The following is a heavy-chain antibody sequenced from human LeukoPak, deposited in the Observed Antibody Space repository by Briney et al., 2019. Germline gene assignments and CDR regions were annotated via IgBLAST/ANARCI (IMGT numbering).Heavy chain of an antibody. V-gene: IGHV1-18*01. Sequence: GASVKVSCRASGYTFTSYGISWVRQAPGQGLEWMGWISAYNGNTNYAQKLQGRVTMTTDTSTSTAYMELRSLRSDDTAVYYCARVPDSISYYYYMDVWGKGTTVTVSS. CDR2: ISAYNGNT. CDR1: GYTFTSYG. CDR3: ARVPDSISYYYYMDV. J-gene: IGHJ6*03. D-gene: IGHD2-15*01.